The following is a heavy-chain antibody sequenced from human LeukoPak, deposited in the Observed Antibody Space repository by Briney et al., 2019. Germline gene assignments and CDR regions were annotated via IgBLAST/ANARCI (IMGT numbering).Heavy chain of an antibody. Sequence: ASVKVSCKASGNTFTDYYIHWVRQAPGQGFEWMGWSNPNSGGTNYAQKFQGRVTMTRDTSITTAYMELSRLRSDDTAVYYCATLDAFDIWGQGTMVTVSS. CDR2: SNPNSGGT. V-gene: IGHV1-2*02. CDR1: GNTFTDYY. J-gene: IGHJ3*02. CDR3: ATLDAFDI.